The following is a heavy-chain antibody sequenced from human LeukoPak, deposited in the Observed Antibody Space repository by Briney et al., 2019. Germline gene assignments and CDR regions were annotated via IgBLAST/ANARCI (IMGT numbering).Heavy chain of an antibody. V-gene: IGHV4-34*01. CDR3: ARGYYDFWSGYPNWFDP. D-gene: IGHD3-3*01. Sequence: SETLSLTCAVYGGSFSGYYWSWIRQPPGKGLEWIGEINHSGSTNYNPSLKSRVTISVDTSRNQFSLKLSSVTAADTAVYYCARGYYDFWSGYPNWFDPWGQGTLVTVSS. CDR1: GGSFSGYY. CDR2: INHSGST. J-gene: IGHJ5*02.